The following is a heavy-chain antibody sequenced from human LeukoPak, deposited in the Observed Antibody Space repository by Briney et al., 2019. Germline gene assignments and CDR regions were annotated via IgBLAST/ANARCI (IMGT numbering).Heavy chain of an antibody. J-gene: IGHJ4*02. CDR2: INHSGST. CDR1: GGSFSGYY. Sequence: SETLSLTCAVYGGSFSGYYWSWIRQPPGKGLEWIGEINHSGSTNYNPSLKSRVTISVDTSKNQFSLKLSSVTAADTAVYYCARADTAMGDFDYWGQGTLVTVSS. V-gene: IGHV4-34*01. D-gene: IGHD5-18*01. CDR3: ARADTAMGDFDY.